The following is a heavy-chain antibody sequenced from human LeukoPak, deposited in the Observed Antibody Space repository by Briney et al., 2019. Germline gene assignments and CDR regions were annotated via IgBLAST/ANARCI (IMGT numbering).Heavy chain of an antibody. J-gene: IGHJ6*03. V-gene: IGHV3-48*01. D-gene: IGHD3-10*01. CDR2: ISSSSTI. Sequence: GGALRLSCAASGFTFSSYSMNWVRQAPGKGLEWVSYISSSSTIYYADSVKGRFTISRDNAKNSLYLQMNSLRAEDTAVYYCARVGANRGDYYYMDVWGKGTTVTVSS. CDR3: ARVGANRGDYYYMDV. CDR1: GFTFSSYS.